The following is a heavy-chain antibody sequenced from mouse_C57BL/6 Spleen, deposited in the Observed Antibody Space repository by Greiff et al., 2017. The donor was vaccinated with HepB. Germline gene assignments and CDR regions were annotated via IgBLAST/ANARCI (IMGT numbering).Heavy chain of an antibody. J-gene: IGHJ3*01. Sequence: EVQLVESGPGMVKPSQSLSLTCTVTGYSITSGYDWHWIRHFPGNKLEWMGYISYSGSTNYNPSLKSRISITHDTSKNHFFLKLNSVTTEDTATYYCARDVDDGLFFAYWGQGTLVTVSA. CDR1: GYSITSGYD. CDR2: ISYSGST. D-gene: IGHD2-3*01. V-gene: IGHV3-1*01. CDR3: ARDVDDGLFFAY.